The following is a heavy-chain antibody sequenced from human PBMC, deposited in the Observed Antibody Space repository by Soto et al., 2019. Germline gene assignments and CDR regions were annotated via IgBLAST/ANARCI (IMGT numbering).Heavy chain of an antibody. CDR2: ISGSGGST. J-gene: IGHJ6*02. Sequence: GESLKISCAASGFTFSSYAMSWVRQAPGKGLEWVSAISGSGGSTYYADSVKGRFTISRDNSKNTLYLQMNSLRAEDTAVYYCAKDTIWGRSGANYYYYYGMDVWGQGTTVTVSS. CDR1: GFTFSSYA. V-gene: IGHV3-23*01. D-gene: IGHD3-3*01. CDR3: AKDTIWGRSGANYYYYYGMDV.